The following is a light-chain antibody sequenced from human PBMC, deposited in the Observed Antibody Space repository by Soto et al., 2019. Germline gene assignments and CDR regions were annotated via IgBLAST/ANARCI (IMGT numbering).Light chain of an antibody. CDR3: GTWDITLGLNWV. CDR1: NSNIGNNY. J-gene: IGLJ3*02. CDR2: ENN. Sequence: QSVLTQPPSVSAAPGQKVTISCSGSNSNIGNNYVSWYQHLPGTAPRLLIYENNKRPSGIPDRFSGSKSGTSATLGITGLQTGDEADYICGTWDITLGLNWVFGGGTKVTVL. V-gene: IGLV1-51*02.